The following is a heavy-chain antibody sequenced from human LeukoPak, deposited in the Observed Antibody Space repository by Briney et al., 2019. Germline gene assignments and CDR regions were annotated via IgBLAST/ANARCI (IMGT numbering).Heavy chain of an antibody. V-gene: IGHV3-49*03. D-gene: IGHD3-16*01. J-gene: IGHJ5*02. CDR2: IRSKAYGGTT. CDR1: GFTFGDYA. CDR3: TRGNGGFDNWFDP. Sequence: GRSLRLSCTASGFTFGDYAMSWFRQAPGKGLEWVGFIRSKAYGGTTEYAASVKGRFTISRDDSKSIAYLQINSLTTEDTAVYYCTRGNGGFDNWFDPWGQGTLVTVSS.